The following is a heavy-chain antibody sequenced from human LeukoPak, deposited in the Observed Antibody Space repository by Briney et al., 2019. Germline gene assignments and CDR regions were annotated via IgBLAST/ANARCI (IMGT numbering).Heavy chain of an antibody. CDR1: GYTFTSYD. J-gene: IGHJ4*02. V-gene: IGHV1-2*02. CDR3: ARVQAALDLDY. Sequence: ASVKVSCKASGYTFTSYDINWVRQATGQGLEWMGWINPNSGGTNYAQKFQGRVTMTRDTSISTAYMELSRLRSDDTAVYYCARVQAALDLDYWGQGTLVTVSS. CDR2: INPNSGGT. D-gene: IGHD1-1*01.